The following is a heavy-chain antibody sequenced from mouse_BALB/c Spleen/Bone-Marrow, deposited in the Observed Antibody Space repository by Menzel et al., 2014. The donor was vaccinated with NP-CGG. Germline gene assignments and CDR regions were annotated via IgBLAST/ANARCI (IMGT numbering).Heavy chain of an antibody. CDR1: GYSFTSYW. CDR3: TRKVYYGNPLDY. V-gene: IGHV1-5*01. J-gene: IGHJ2*01. D-gene: IGHD2-1*01. CDR2: IYPGNSDT. Sequence: DVKLQESGTVLARPGASVKMSCKASGYSFTSYWMHWVKQRPGQGLEWIGAIYPGNSDTSYNQKFKGKAKLTVVTSATTAYMELSSLTNEDSAVYFCTRKVYYGNPLDYWGQGTTLTVSS.